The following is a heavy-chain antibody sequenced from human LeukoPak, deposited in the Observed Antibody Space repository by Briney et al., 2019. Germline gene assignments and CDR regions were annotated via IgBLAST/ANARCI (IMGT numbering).Heavy chain of an antibody. CDR2: ISASGGST. CDR1: GFTSSSYS. V-gene: IGHV3-23*01. D-gene: IGHD3-22*01. Sequence: GGSLRLSCAASGFTSSSYSMTWVRQAPGKGLEWVSAISASGGSTYYAESVKGRFTISRDNSKNTLYLQMNSLRAEDTALYYCARDPYDSSGFYPYWGQGTLVTVSS. J-gene: IGHJ4*02. CDR3: ARDPYDSSGFYPY.